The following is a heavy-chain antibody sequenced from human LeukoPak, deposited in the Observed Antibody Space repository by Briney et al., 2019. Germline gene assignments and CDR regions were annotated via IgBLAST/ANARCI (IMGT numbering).Heavy chain of an antibody. CDR1: GFTFGKYW. CDR3: AKAVRVYCSGGSCPLDY. CDR2: ISGSGGST. D-gene: IGHD2-15*01. Sequence: GGSLRLSCVASGFTFGKYWMSWVRQAPGKGLEWVSGISGSGGSTYYADSVKGRFTISRDNLKNTLYLQMNSLKVEDTAVYSCAKAVRVYCSGGSCPLDYWGQGTLVTVSS. J-gene: IGHJ4*02. V-gene: IGHV3-23*01.